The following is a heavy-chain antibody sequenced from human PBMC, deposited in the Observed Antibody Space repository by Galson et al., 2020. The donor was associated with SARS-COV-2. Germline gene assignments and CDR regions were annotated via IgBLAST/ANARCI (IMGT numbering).Heavy chain of an antibody. Sequence: GESLKISCAASGFTVSSSYISWVRQAPGKGLEWVSLIYPNYNRFYADSVKDRFTISRDNSRNTLFLQMNSLRAEDTAVYYCLKEGDTINQDYWGQGTLVTVSS. CDR2: IYPNYNR. D-gene: IGHD3-10*01. CDR3: LKEGDTINQDY. V-gene: IGHV3-53*01. CDR1: GFTVSSSY. J-gene: IGHJ4*02.